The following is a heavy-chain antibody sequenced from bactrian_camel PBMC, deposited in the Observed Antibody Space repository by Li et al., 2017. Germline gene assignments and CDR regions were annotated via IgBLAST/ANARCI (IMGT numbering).Heavy chain of an antibody. V-gene: IGHV3S53*01. Sequence: HVQLVESGGASVQAGESLTLSCVASRNMKSMGWFRRAPGGEREAVAGIDYFGSTLYALSVKDRSLISQDKGKNTMYLRMDSLGSEDTAVYYCTTAEFGFWGQGTQVTVS. CDR3: TTAEFGF. J-gene: IGHJ6*01. CDR1: RNMKS. CDR2: IDYFGST.